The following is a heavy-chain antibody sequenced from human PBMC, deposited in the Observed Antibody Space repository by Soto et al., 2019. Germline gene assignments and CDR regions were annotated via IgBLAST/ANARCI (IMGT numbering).Heavy chain of an antibody. Sequence: QVQLVESGGGVVQPGRSLRLSCAASGFTCSHYAMHWVRQAPGKGLEWVAVTSFDEGNKYYADSVKGRFTISRDNSKNTLFLQMNSLRVEDTAVYYCARSAPYYPLDYWGQGTLVTVSS. V-gene: IGHV3-30*04. J-gene: IGHJ4*02. D-gene: IGHD3-10*01. CDR2: TSFDEGNK. CDR3: ARSAPYYPLDY. CDR1: GFTCSHYA.